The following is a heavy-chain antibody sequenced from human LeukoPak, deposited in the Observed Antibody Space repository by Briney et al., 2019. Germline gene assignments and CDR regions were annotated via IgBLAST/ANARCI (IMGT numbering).Heavy chain of an antibody. Sequence: GGSLRLSCAASGFTFSSYSMNWVRQAPGKGLEWVSSISSSSSYIYYADSVKGRFTISRDNAKNSLYLQMNSLRAEDTAVYYCARPGAAVGAFDIWGQGTMVTVSS. CDR1: GFTFSSYS. CDR2: ISSSSSYI. CDR3: ARPGAAVGAFDI. V-gene: IGHV3-21*01. D-gene: IGHD6-13*01. J-gene: IGHJ3*02.